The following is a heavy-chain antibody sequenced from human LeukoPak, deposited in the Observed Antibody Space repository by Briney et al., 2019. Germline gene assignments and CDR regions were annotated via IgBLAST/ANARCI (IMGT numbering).Heavy chain of an antibody. CDR1: GGSISSSSYS. CDR3: ARAAYCGGDCYLRRGYY. Sequence: SETLSLTCTVSGGSISSSSYSWGWIRQPRGKGLEWIGSIYYSGSTYYNRSLKSRVTISVDTSKNQFSLKLSSVTAADTAVYYCARAAYCGGDCYLRRGYYWGQGTLVTVSS. D-gene: IGHD2-21*02. J-gene: IGHJ4*02. CDR2: IYYSGST. V-gene: IGHV4-39*07.